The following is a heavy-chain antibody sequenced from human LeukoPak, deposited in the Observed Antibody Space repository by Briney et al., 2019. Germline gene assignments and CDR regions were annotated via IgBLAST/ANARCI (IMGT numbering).Heavy chain of an antibody. CDR1: GYTFTGYY. Sequence: ASVKVSCKASGYTFTGYYMHWVRQAPGQGLEWMGWINPNSGGTNYAQKFQGRVTMTRDTSISTAYMEPSRLRSDDTAVYFCARPKNSMVTFDYWGQGTLVTVSS. J-gene: IGHJ4*02. D-gene: IGHD5-18*01. V-gene: IGHV1-2*02. CDR2: INPNSGGT. CDR3: ARPKNSMVTFDY.